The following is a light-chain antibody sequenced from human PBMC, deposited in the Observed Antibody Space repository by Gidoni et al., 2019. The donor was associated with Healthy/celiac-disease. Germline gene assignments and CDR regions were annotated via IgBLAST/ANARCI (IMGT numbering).Light chain of an antibody. J-gene: IGKJ1*01. Sequence: DIQMTQSPSTLSASVGDRVTITCRASQSISDWLAWYQQKPGEAPNLLIYKASRLESGGPSRFSGSGSGTEFALTISSLQPNDLATYYCQHYGSLWTFXQXTKVEIK. CDR1: QSISDW. CDR2: KAS. CDR3: QHYGSLWT. V-gene: IGKV1-5*03.